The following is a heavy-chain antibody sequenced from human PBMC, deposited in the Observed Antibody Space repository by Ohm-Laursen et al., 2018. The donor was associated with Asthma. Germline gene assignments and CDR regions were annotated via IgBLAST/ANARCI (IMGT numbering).Heavy chain of an antibody. V-gene: IGHV3-30*18. J-gene: IGHJ4*02. Sequence: SLRLSCSASGFTFSSYGMHWVRQAPGKGLEWVAVISYDGSNKYYADSVKGRFTISRDNSKNTLCLQMNSLRAEDTAVYYCAKQEVDYWGQGTLVTVSS. CDR2: ISYDGSNK. CDR1: GFTFSSYG. CDR3: AKQEVDY.